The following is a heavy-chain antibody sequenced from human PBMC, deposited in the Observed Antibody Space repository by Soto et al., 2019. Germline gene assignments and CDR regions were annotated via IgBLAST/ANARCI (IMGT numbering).Heavy chain of an antibody. D-gene: IGHD3-10*01. CDR2: INHSGST. Sequence: SETLSLTCAVYGGSFSGYYWNWIRQPPGKGLEWIGEINHSGSTNYNPSLKSRVTISVDTSKNQFSLKLSSVTAADTAVYYCARVSGIYYYGMDVWGQGTTDTVSS. V-gene: IGHV4-34*01. CDR1: GGSFSGYY. CDR3: ARVSGIYYYGMDV. J-gene: IGHJ6*02.